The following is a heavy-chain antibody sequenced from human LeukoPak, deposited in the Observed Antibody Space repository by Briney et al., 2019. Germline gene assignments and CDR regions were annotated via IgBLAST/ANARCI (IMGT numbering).Heavy chain of an antibody. D-gene: IGHD3-3*01. Sequence: GGSLRLSCAASGFTFSSYWMHWVRQAPGKGLVWVSRINSDGSSTSYADSVKGRFTISRDNAKNTLYLQMNSLRAEDTAVYYCARGYPSGAFDIWGQGTMVTASS. V-gene: IGHV3-74*01. CDR3: ARGYPSGAFDI. CDR2: INSDGSST. CDR1: GFTFSSYW. J-gene: IGHJ3*02.